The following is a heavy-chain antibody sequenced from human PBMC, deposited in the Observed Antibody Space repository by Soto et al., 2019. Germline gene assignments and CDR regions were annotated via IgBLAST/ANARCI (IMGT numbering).Heavy chain of an antibody. V-gene: IGHV6-1*01. CDR2: TYYRSRWYN. CDR1: GDSVSSNSAA. J-gene: IGHJ6*03. CDR3: AGTTSHQWDYMDV. Sequence: QVQLQESGPGLVKPSQTLSLTCAISGDSVSSNSAAWNWIRLSPSRGLEWLARTYYRSRWYNDYAVTVISRITVNPDTAKIQFSLQLTSVTPEDTAVYYCAGTTSHQWDYMDVWGKGTTVTVSS. D-gene: IGHD1-7*01.